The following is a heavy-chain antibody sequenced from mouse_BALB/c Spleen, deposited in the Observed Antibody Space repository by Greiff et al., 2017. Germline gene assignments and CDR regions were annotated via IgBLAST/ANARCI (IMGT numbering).Heavy chain of an antibody. CDR3: AREGGKNGDFDV. J-gene: IGHJ1*01. CDR2: INPYNDGT. V-gene: IGHV1-14*01. Sequence: VHVKQSGPELVKPGASVKMSCKASGYTFTSYVMHWVKQKPGQGLEWIGYINPYNDGTKYNEKFKGKATLTSDKSSSTAYMELSSLTSEDSAVYYCAREGGKNGDFDVWGAGTTVTVSS. CDR1: GYTFTSYV.